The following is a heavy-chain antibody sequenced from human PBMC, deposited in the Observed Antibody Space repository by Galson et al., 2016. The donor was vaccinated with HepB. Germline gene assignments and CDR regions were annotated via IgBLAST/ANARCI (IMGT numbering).Heavy chain of an antibody. D-gene: IGHD3-10*01. V-gene: IGHV3-53*01. CDR3: ARDGEYYYGSGSYAET. Sequence: RLSCAASGFSVSSNYMSWVRQAPGKGLQWVSVIFSGGSTYYADSVKGRFTISRDNSKNTLHLQMNSLRAEDTAVYYCARDGEYYYGSGSYAETWGQGTLVTVSS. CDR1: GFSVSSNY. J-gene: IGHJ5*02. CDR2: IFSGGST.